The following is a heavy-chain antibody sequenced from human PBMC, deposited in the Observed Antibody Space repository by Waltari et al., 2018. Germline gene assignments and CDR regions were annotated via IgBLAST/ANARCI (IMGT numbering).Heavy chain of an antibody. CDR3: VRSSSRYNWNLAEGAFDI. D-gene: IGHD1-20*01. CDR1: GCVFDDNA. CDR2: INWSGSGV. V-gene: IGHV3-9*01. Sequence: QLVDSGGGLVQPGRSLRLPCAVSGCVFDDNALHWVGQTPGKGLEWVSGINWSGSGVEYVDSVKGRFTISRDNDKNRLYLQMNSLRVDDTALYYCVRSSSRYNWNLAEGAFDIWGQGTLVTVSS. J-gene: IGHJ3*02.